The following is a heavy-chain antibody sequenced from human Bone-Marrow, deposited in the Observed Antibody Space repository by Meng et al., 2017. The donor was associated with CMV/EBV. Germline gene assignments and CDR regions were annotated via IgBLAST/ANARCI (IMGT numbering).Heavy chain of an antibody. J-gene: IGHJ4*02. CDR1: AGSMSFYY. D-gene: IGHD3-9*01. Sequence: SETLSLTCTVSAGSMSFYYWSWIRQPPGKGLEWIGHIYYSGNTNYSPSLKSRVTMSVDTSRNQFSLKLSSVTAADTAVYYCASHTDYDILTGYRDYWGQGTRVTVSS. V-gene: IGHV4-59*08. CDR3: ASHTDYDILTGYRDY. CDR2: IYYSGNT.